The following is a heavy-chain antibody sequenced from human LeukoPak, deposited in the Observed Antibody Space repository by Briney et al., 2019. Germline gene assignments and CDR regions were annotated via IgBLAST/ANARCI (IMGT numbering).Heavy chain of an antibody. J-gene: IGHJ4*02. CDR1: GGTFSSYA. CDR3: AREGGRWNGDY. D-gene: IGHD1-1*01. Sequence: SVKVSCKASGGTFSSYAISWVRQAPGQGLEWMGRIIPILGIANYAQKFQGRVTMTRDMSTSTVYMELNSLRSEDTAVYYCAREGGRWNGDYWGQGTLVTVSS. V-gene: IGHV1-69*04. CDR2: IIPILGIA.